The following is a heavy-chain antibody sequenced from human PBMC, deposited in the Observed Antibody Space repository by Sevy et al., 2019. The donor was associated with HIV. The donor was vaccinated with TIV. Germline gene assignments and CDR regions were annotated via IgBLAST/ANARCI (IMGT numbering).Heavy chain of an antibody. CDR2: IYYSGST. D-gene: IGHD2-21*02. Sequence: SQTLSLTCTVSGVSISSGGYYWSWIRQHPGKGLEWIGYIYYSGSTYYNPSLKSRVTISVDTSKNQFSLKLSSVTAADTAVYYCARDGYCGGDCYSNGAFDIWGQGTMVTVSS. CDR1: GVSISSGGYY. CDR3: ARDGYCGGDCYSNGAFDI. V-gene: IGHV4-31*03. J-gene: IGHJ3*02.